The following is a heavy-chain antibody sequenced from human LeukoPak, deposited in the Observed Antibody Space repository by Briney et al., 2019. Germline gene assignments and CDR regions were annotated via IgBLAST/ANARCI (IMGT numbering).Heavy chain of an antibody. CDR2: INAGDGST. CDR1: GYTFTDYY. Sequence: GASVKVSCKASGYTFTDYYMHWLRQAPGQGLEWMGWINAGDGSTKLSQKFQGRVTITRDTSASTAYMELSSLRSEDTAVYYCARVEGYCSGGSCYTFDYWGQGTLVTVSS. CDR3: ARVEGYCSGGSCYTFDY. D-gene: IGHD2-15*01. J-gene: IGHJ4*02. V-gene: IGHV1/OR15-3*02.